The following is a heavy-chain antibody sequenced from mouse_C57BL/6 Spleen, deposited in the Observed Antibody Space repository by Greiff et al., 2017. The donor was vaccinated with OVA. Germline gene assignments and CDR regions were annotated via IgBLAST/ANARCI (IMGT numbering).Heavy chain of an antibody. CDR2: IYPGSGST. CDR1: GYTFTSYW. Sequence: VKLQQPGAELVKPGASVKMSCKASGYTFTSYWITWVKQRPGQGLEWIGDIYPGSGSTNYNEKFKSKATLTVDTSSSTAYMQLSSLTSEDSAVYYCARENYYGSNYFDYWGQGTTLTVSS. V-gene: IGHV1-55*01. CDR3: ARENYYGSNYFDY. J-gene: IGHJ2*01. D-gene: IGHD1-1*01.